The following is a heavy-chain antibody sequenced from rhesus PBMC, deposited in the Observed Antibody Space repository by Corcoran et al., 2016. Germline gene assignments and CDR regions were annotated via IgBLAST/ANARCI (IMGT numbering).Heavy chain of an antibody. V-gene: IGHV4-169*01. CDR3: ANIVAASDAFDF. J-gene: IGHJ3*01. Sequence: QLQLQESGPGLVKPSETLSVTCAVSGGSLSSNYWSWIRPAPGKGLEWIGYIYGSGSSTNYNPSLKSRVTLSVDTSKNQFSLKLSAVTAADTAVYYCANIVAASDAFDFWGQGLRVTVSS. CDR1: GGSLSSNY. CDR2: IYGSGSST. D-gene: IGHD4-29*01.